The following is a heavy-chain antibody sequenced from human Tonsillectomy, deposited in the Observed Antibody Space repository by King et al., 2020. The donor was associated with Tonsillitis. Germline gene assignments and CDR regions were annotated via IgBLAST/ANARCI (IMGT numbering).Heavy chain of an antibody. J-gene: IGHJ3*02. V-gene: IGHV3-53*01. D-gene: IGHD2-15*01. CDR3: ARDQNGSGGYGAFDI. Sequence: QLVQSGGGLIQPGGSLRLSCAASGFSVNDNYMSWVRQAPGKGLECVSVIYSGGSTYFADSVKGRFTIYRDDSKNTLYLQMDSLRAEDTAVYFCARDQNGSGGYGAFDIWGQGTMVTVSS. CDR2: IYSGGST. CDR1: GFSVNDNY.